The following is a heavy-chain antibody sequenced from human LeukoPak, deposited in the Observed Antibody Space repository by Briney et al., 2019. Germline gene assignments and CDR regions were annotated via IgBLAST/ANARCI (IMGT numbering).Heavy chain of an antibody. CDR1: GYSFTDYW. J-gene: IGHJ4*02. CDR3: ARQPASLRGIDN. V-gene: IGHV5-51*01. Sequence: GESLKISCKGSGYSFTDYWIGWVRQMPGKGLEWMGIIYPGDSDTRYSPSFQGQVTMSADKSITTAYLQWSSLKASDTAMYYYARQPASLRGIDNWGQGTLATVS. CDR2: IYPGDSDT.